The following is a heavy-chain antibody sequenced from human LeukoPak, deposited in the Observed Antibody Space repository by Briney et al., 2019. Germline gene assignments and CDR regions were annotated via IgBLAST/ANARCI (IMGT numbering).Heavy chain of an antibody. D-gene: IGHD3-22*01. CDR2: IYYSGVT. J-gene: IGHJ4*02. Sequence: SQTLSLTCTVSGGSMGTYYWSWIRQPPGNGLEWLGYIYYSGVTKHNPSLKSRVTISLDTSKNHFSLKLSSVTAADTAVYYCARQAGDSSGPTDYWGQGTLVTVSS. CDR3: ARQAGDSSGPTDY. V-gene: IGHV4-59*08. CDR1: GGSMGTYY.